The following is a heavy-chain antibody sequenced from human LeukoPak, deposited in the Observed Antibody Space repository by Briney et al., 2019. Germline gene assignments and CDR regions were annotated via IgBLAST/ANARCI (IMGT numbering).Heavy chain of an antibody. V-gene: IGHV5-51*01. D-gene: IGHD1-26*01. CDR2: IYPGDSDT. CDR1: GYSFTNYW. Sequence: GESLKISGKGSGYSFTNYWIAWMRQMPGSGLECMGIIYPGDSDTRYSPSFQGQVTISADKSITTAYLQWSSLKASDTAIYYCATRGASIVGPINDAFDIWGQGTMVTVSS. CDR3: ATRGASIVGPINDAFDI. J-gene: IGHJ3*02.